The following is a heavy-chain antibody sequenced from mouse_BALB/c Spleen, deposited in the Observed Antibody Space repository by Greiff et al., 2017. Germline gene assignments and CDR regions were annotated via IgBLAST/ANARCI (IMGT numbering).Heavy chain of an antibody. J-gene: IGHJ2*01. CDR3: TRNSDD. V-gene: IGHV5-6-4*01. CDR1: GFTFSSYT. CDR2: ISSGGSYT. Sequence: EVMLVESGGGLVKPGGSLKLSCAASGFTFSSYTMSWVRQTPEKRLEWVATISSGGSYTYYPDSVKGRFTISRDNAKNTLYLQMSSLKSEDTAMYYCTRNSDDWGQGTTLTVSS.